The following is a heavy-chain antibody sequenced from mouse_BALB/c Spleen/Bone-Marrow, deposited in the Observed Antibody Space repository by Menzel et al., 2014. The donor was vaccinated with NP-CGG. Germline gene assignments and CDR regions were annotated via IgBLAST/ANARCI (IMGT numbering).Heavy chain of an antibody. Sequence: VQLQESGAELARPGASVKMSCKASGYTFTSYTMHWVKQRPGQGLEWIGYINPSSGYTNYNQKFKDEATLTADKSSSTAYMQLSSLTSEDSAVYYCARESYGNWFAYWGQGTLVTVSA. CDR1: GYTFTSYT. J-gene: IGHJ3*01. CDR2: INPSSGYT. CDR3: ARESYGNWFAY. D-gene: IGHD2-1*01. V-gene: IGHV1-4*01.